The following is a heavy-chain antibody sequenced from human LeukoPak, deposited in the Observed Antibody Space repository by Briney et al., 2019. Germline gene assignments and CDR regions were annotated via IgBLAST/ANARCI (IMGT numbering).Heavy chain of an antibody. D-gene: IGHD3-16*01. Sequence: PGGSLTLSRLGSGLILSSYCMHWVGPAAGRGRAWVAFISYDGSNKYYTDSVYGRLTISRDNSKSTRYLQMNSLRAEYTAVYYCAILRPSGMDVWGEGTNVTVSS. J-gene: IGHJ6*01. CDR3: AILRPSGMDV. CDR2: ISYDGSNK. CDR1: GLILSSYC. V-gene: IGHV3-30*03.